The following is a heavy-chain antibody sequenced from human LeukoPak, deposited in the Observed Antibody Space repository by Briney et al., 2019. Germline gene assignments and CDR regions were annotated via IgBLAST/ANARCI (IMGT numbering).Heavy chain of an antibody. Sequence: ASVKVSCKASGYTFTGYYMHWVRQAPGQGLEWMGWINPNSGGTNYAQKFQGRVTMTRDTSISTAYMELSRLRSDDTAVYYCARAAREEWEQLDYWGQGTLVTVSS. V-gene: IGHV1-2*02. CDR1: GYTFTGYY. CDR3: ARAAREEWEQLDY. CDR2: INPNSGGT. J-gene: IGHJ4*02. D-gene: IGHD1-26*01.